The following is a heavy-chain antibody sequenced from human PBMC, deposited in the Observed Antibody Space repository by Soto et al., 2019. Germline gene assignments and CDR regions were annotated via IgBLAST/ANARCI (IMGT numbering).Heavy chain of an antibody. CDR3: AREGIAAAGTGFDY. V-gene: IGHV1-69*13. CDR1: GGTFSSYA. Sequence: GASVKVSCKASGGTFSSYAISWVRQAPGQGLEWMGGIIPIFGTANYAQKFQGRVTITADESTSTAYMELSSLRSEDTAVYYCAREGIAAAGTGFDYWGQGTLVTVSS. J-gene: IGHJ4*02. CDR2: IIPIFGTA. D-gene: IGHD6-13*01.